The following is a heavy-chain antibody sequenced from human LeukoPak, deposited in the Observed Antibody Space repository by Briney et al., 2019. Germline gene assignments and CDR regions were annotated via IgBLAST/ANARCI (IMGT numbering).Heavy chain of an antibody. J-gene: IGHJ4*02. D-gene: IGHD1-26*01. CDR1: GFIFSDYY. V-gene: IGHV3-11*01. CDR2: ISSSGSTI. CDR3: AGGGRGYSGSYFSIY. Sequence: PGGSLRLSCAASGFIFSDYYMSWIRQAPGKGLEWVSYISSSGSTIHYADSVKGRFTISRDNAKNSLFLQMNSLRVEDTAVYYCAGGGRGYSGSYFSIYWGQGTLVTVSS.